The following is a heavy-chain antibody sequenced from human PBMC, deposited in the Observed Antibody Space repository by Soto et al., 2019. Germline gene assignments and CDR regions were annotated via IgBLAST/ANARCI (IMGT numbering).Heavy chain of an antibody. Sequence: EVQLVQSGAEVKQPGESLNISCQGSGYSFTRHWIGWVRQMPGKGLEWMWIIYPGDSDTRYSPSFQGQVTISVDKSISTAYLQWSSLKASDTAMYYCARPYGSGSYTLGYWRQGPLVTPSS. CDR1: GYSFTRHW. J-gene: IGHJ1*01. CDR3: ARPYGSGSYTLGY. V-gene: IGHV5-51*03. D-gene: IGHD3-10*01. CDR2: IYPGDSDT.